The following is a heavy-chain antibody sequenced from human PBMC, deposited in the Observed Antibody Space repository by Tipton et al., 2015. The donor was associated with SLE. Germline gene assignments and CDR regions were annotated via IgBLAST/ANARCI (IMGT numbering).Heavy chain of an antibody. CDR2: IYYSGST. V-gene: IGHV4-39*07. CDR3: AREGQGIAAHYYYYGMDV. D-gene: IGHD6-13*01. J-gene: IGHJ6*02. Sequence: TLSLTCTVSGGSISSSSYYWSWIRQPPGKGLEWIGSIYYSGSTYYNPSLKSRVTISVDTSKNQFSLKLSSVTAADTAVYYCAREGQGIAAHYYYYGMDVWGQGTTVTVSS. CDR1: GGSISSSSYY.